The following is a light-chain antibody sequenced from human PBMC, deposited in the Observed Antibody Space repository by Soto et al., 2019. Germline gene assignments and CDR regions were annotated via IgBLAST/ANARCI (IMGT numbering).Light chain of an antibody. Sequence: DIQMTQSPSTLSASVGDRVTVTCRASQSISTWSAWYQQKPGKAPKLLIYDASTLESGVPSRFSGSGSGTEFTLTLSSLQPDDFATYYCQQYNSYSWTFGQGTKVDIK. V-gene: IGKV1-5*01. CDR2: DAS. CDR1: QSISTW. J-gene: IGKJ1*01. CDR3: QQYNSYSWT.